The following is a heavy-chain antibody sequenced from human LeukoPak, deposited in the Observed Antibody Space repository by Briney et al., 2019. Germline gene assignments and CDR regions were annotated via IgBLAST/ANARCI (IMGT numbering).Heavy chain of an antibody. CDR1: GDSITNYY. D-gene: IGHD3-10*01. J-gene: IGHJ6*02. Sequence: SETLSLTCTVSGDSITNYYWCWIRQPPGKGLEWIGCIYYSGSTKYNPSLKSRVTISVDTSKNQFSLKLNSVTAADTAVYYCARHYYTSGNFYSCMDVWGQGTTVTVSS. CDR2: IYYSGST. V-gene: IGHV4-59*01. CDR3: ARHYYTSGNFYSCMDV.